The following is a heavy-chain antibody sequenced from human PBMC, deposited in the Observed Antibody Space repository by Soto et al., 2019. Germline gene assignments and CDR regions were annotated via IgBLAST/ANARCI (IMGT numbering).Heavy chain of an antibody. CDR2: IYYSGTT. V-gene: IGHV4-39*01. CDR3: ARRDQNWFDP. CDR1: GGSISSSSYY. J-gene: IGHJ5*02. Sequence: LSLTCTVSGGSISSSSYYWGWIRQPPGKGLEWIGSIYYSGTTYYNPSLKSRVTISVDTSKNQFSLELSSVTVADTAVYYCARRDQNWFDPWGQGTLVTVSS.